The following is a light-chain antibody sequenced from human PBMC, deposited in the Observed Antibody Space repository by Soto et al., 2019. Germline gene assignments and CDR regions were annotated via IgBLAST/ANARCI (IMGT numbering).Light chain of an antibody. V-gene: IGLV1-47*01. CDR1: ISNIERYY. CDR2: RDN. J-gene: IGLJ2*01. Sequence: QSVLTQPPSASGTPGQRVTISCSGSISNIERYYVYWYQHLPGTAPKLLIYRDNQRPSGVPDRFSGSKSGTSASLAISGLRSEDEAAYYCAAWDDSLSGPVFGGGTKLTVL. CDR3: AAWDDSLSGPV.